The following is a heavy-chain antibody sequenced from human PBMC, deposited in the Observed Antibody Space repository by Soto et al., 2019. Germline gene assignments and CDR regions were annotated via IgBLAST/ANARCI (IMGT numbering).Heavy chain of an antibody. CDR1: GFTFGDYA. D-gene: IGHD1-26*01. CDR3: TRDAQWGYYYYYMDV. CDR2: IRSKAYGGTT. V-gene: IGHV3-49*03. J-gene: IGHJ6*03. Sequence: GGSLRLSCTASGFTFGDYAMSWFRQAPGKGLEWVGFIRSKAYGGTTEYAASVKGRFTISRDDSKSIAYLQMNSLKTEDTAVYYCTRDAQWGYYYYYMDVWGKGTTVTVSS.